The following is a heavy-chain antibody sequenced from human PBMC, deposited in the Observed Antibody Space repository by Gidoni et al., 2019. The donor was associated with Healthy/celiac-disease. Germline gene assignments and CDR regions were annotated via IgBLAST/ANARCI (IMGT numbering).Heavy chain of an antibody. CDR3: AKGRLDYYDSSGYAPGAFDI. J-gene: IGHJ3*02. CDR2: ISGSGGST. CDR1: GFTFSSYA. Sequence: EVQLLESGGGLVQPGGSLRLSCAASGFTFSSYAMSWVRQAPGKGLEWVSAISGSGGSTYYADSVKGRFTISRDNSKNTLYLQMNSLRAEDTAVYYCAKGRLDYYDSSGYAPGAFDIWGQGTMVTVSS. V-gene: IGHV3-23*01. D-gene: IGHD3-22*01.